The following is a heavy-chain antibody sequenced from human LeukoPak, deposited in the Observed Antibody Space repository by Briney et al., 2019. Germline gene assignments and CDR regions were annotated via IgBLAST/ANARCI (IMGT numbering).Heavy chain of an antibody. D-gene: IGHD3-9*01. V-gene: IGHV3-23*03. Sequence: GGSLRLSCAASGFTFSSYAMSWVRQAPGKGLEWVSVLYRGGNTYYADSVKGRFTIYRDDSMNTLYLQMNSLRAEDTAVYHCARGIWEDILTAYPPYHYYYMDVWAKGTTVTISS. CDR3: ARGIWEDILTAYPPYHYYYMDV. CDR1: GFTFSSYA. CDR2: LYRGGNT. J-gene: IGHJ6*03.